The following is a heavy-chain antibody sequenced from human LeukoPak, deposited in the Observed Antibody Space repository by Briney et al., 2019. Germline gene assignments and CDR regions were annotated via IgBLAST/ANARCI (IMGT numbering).Heavy chain of an antibody. V-gene: IGHV3-66*01. Sequence: GGSLRLSCAASGFTFDDYGMTWVRQAPGQGLAWVSIIYSGGYTDYADSVKGRFTISRDNSKNTLYLQMHSLRAEDTAVYYCARRLEYSGSKGVFDYWGQGTLVTVSS. CDR1: GFTFDDYG. D-gene: IGHD1-26*01. CDR2: IYSGGYT. CDR3: ARRLEYSGSKGVFDY. J-gene: IGHJ4*02.